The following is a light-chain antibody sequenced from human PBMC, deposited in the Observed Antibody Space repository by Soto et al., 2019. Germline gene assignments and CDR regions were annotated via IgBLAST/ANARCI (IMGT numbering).Light chain of an antibody. CDR2: NEI. J-gene: IGLJ2*01. Sequence: SYELTQPPSVSVAPGKTASIPCGGDNIGSKSVHWYQQRPGQAPVLVINNEIDRPSGIPERFSGSNSGNTATLTVTRVDAGDEADYYCHVWDSDSDLPVFGGGTKLTVL. CDR3: HVWDSDSDLPV. CDR1: NIGSKS. V-gene: IGLV3-21*04.